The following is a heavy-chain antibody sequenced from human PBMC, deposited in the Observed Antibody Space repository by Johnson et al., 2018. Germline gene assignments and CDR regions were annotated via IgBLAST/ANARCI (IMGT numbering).Heavy chain of an antibody. Sequence: VQLVQSGGGLVNPGRSLRLSCTASGFTLGDYGVSWVRQAPGKGLEWVGLIRSKAYTGATDYAASLKGRVTISRDDSKGTAYLEINSLKTEETAVYYCTRELGDYDFFAMGVWGQVTTVTVSS. J-gene: IGHJ6*02. V-gene: IGHV3-49*04. CDR3: TRELGDYDFFAMGV. CDR2: IRSKAYTGAT. CDR1: GFTLGDYG.